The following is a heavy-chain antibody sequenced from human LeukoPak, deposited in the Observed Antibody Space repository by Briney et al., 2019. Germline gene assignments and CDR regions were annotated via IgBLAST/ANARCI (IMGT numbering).Heavy chain of an antibody. D-gene: IGHD4-23*01. CDR3: TKGDGYGANTRLPKYNWFDP. Sequence: GGSLRLSCAASGFTFSICAMHWVRQAPGKGLEWVAFIRYDGNNKNYADSVKGRFTISRDNSKDTVYLQMNSLRAEDTAVYYCTKGDGYGANTRLPKYNWFDPWGQGTLVTVSS. CDR2: IRYDGNNK. J-gene: IGHJ5*02. V-gene: IGHV3-30*02. CDR1: GFTFSICA.